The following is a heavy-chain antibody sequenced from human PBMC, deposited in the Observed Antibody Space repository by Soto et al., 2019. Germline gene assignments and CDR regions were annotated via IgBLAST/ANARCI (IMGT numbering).Heavy chain of an antibody. V-gene: IGHV3-74*01. CDR2: INTDGSNT. Sequence: GGSLRLSCAASGLTFNRYWMHWVRHAPGKGLVWVSHINTDGSNTNYADSVKGRFTISRDNAKSTLFLQMNSLRDEDTAVYYCAREFCSGGNCYTYYFDPWGQGIPVSVSS. J-gene: IGHJ5*02. D-gene: IGHD2-15*01. CDR3: AREFCSGGNCYTYYFDP. CDR1: GLTFNRYW.